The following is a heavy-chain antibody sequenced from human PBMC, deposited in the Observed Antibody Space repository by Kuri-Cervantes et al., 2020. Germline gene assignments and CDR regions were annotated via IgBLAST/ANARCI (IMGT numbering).Heavy chain of an antibody. Sequence: SETLSLTCAVSGGSISSSNWWSWVRQPPGKGLEWIGEIYHSGSTNYNPSLKSRVTISVDTSKNQFSLKLSSVTAADTAVYYCARDMLGYDSSGYYSDFKSYGMDVWGQGTTVTVSS. CDR1: GGSISSSNW. J-gene: IGHJ6*02. CDR3: ARDMLGYDSSGYYSDFKSYGMDV. D-gene: IGHD3-22*01. CDR2: IYHSGST. V-gene: IGHV4-4*02.